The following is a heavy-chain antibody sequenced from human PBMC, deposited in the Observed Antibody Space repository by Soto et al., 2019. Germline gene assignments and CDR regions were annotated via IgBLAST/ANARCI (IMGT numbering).Heavy chain of an antibody. CDR1: GGSISSSGYY. D-gene: IGHD3-22*01. V-gene: IGHV4-31*03. J-gene: IGHJ5*02. CDR3: ALDRGGFSYWLDT. CDR2: VYYSGST. Sequence: SETLSLTCSVSGGSISSSGYYCTWIRQHPGKGLEWIGYVYYSGSTYYNPSLKSRVTISVDTSRNQFSLNLRSVTAADTAVYYCALDRGGFSYWLDTWGQGTLVTVSS.